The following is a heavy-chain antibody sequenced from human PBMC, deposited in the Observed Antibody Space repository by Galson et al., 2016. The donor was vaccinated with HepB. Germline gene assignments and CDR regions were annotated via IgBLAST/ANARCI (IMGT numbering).Heavy chain of an antibody. V-gene: IGHV6-1*01. CDR1: GDSVSSNSAG. D-gene: IGHD7-27*01. Sequence: CAISGDSVSSNSAGWYWIRQSPSRGLEWLGRTYYRSKWHFDYAESVKSRITINPDTAKNQFPLQLNSVTPEDTAIYYCARTYLLGRGFGSWGQGTLVTVSS. J-gene: IGHJ4*02. CDR2: TYYRSKWHF. CDR3: ARTYLLGRGFGS.